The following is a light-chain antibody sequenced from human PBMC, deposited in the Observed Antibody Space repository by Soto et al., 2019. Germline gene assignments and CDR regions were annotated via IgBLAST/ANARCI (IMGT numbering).Light chain of an antibody. J-gene: IGKJ5*01. Sequence: DIQLTQSPSFLSASVGDRVTITCRASQDINTYLAWYQQKPGKAPKLLIFAASTLQNGVPSRFSGSGSGTEFTVTITSLQPEDFATYYCQQRKSYPITFGQGPRLEI. CDR2: AAS. V-gene: IGKV1-9*01. CDR3: QQRKSYPIT. CDR1: QDINTY.